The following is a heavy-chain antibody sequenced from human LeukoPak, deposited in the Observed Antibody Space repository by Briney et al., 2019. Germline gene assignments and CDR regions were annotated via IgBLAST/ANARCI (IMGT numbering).Heavy chain of an antibody. CDR1: DDSISSSSYY. CDR2: IYYSGST. V-gene: IGHV4-39*07. CDR3: ARVGEYVPIDP. J-gene: IGHJ5*02. D-gene: IGHD3-16*01. Sequence: RPSETLSLTCTVSDDSISSSSYYWGWIRQPPGKGLEWIGNIYYSGSTYYNPSLKSRVTISVDTSKNQFSLKLSSVTAADTAVYYCARVGEYVPIDPWGQGTLVTVSS.